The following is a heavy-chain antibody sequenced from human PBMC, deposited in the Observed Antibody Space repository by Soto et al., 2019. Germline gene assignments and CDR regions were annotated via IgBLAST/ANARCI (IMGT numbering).Heavy chain of an antibody. D-gene: IGHD3-22*01. V-gene: IGHV1-8*01. J-gene: IGHJ5*02. CDR2: MNPNSGNT. CDR3: ARGLVITNWFDP. Sequence: ASVKVYCKASGYTFTSYDINWVRQATGQGLEWMGWMNPNSGNTGYAQKFQGRVTMTRNTSISTAYMELSSLRSEDTAVYYCARGLVITNWFDPWGQGTLVTVSS. CDR1: GYTFTSYD.